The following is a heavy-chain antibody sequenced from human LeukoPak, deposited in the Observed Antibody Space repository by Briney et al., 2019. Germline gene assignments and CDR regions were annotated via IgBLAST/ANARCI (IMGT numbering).Heavy chain of an antibody. J-gene: IGHJ6*03. Sequence: PGGSLRLSCAASAFTFSSYSMNWVGQAPGKGLEWVSSISSRGSYIYYADSVKGRFTISRDNAKNSLYLQMNSLRAEDTAVYYCARVGPWVNPDYYYYYMDVWGKGTTVTVSS. V-gene: IGHV3-21*01. CDR3: ARVGPWVNPDYYYYYMDV. CDR2: ISSRGSYI. D-gene: IGHD1-14*01. CDR1: AFTFSSYS.